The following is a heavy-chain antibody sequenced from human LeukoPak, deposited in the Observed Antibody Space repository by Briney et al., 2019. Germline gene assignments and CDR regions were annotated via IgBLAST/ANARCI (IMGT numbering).Heavy chain of an antibody. CDR2: IYYIGST. D-gene: IGHD3-22*01. J-gene: IGHJ4*02. V-gene: IGHV4-59*01. CDR1: GGSISSYY. Sequence: TPETLCPSCTVSGGSISSYYWSWIRQPPGKGLEWIGYIYYIGSTNYNPSLKSRVTISVDTSKNQFSLKLSSVTAADTAVYYCARVYYYDSSGYYYNQGYYFAHWGQKPLHRVSS. CDR3: ARVYYYDSSGYYYNQGYYFAH.